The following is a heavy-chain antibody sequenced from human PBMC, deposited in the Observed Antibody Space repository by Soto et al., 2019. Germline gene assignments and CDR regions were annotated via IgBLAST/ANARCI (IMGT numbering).Heavy chain of an antibody. CDR1: GYTFTSYD. D-gene: IGHD1-1*01. CDR2: MNPNTGNS. Sequence: ASVKVSCKASGYTFTSYDIYWVRQATGQGLEWTGWMNPNTGNSGYAQKFQGRVTVTSDTSINTVYMELSSLRSEDTAVYYCARRAETNGWNGFGADKYYFDFWGQGTLVTVSS. CDR3: ARRAETNGWNGFGADKYYFDF. J-gene: IGHJ4*02. V-gene: IGHV1-8*01.